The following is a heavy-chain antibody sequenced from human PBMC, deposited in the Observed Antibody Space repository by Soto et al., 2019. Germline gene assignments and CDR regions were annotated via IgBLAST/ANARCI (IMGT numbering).Heavy chain of an antibody. D-gene: IGHD3-22*01. CDR2: IDPSDSYT. CDR1: GYSFTSYW. CDR3: ARSPYDSSGYPLTTFDY. Sequence: GESLKISCKGSGYSFTSYWISWVRQMPGKGLEWMGRIDPSDSYTNYSPSFQGHVTISADKSISTAYLQWSSLKASDTAMYYCARSPYDSSGYPLTTFDYWGQGTLVTVSS. V-gene: IGHV5-10-1*01. J-gene: IGHJ4*02.